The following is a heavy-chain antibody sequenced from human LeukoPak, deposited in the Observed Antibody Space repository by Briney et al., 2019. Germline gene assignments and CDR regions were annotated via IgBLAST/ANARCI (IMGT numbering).Heavy chain of an antibody. CDR3: ARRLLSGGVTDS. V-gene: IGHV3-23*01. CDR2: ISPCVDST. Sequence: ESGGSLRPSCAASGFTFSNHSMSWGRQPPGEGLEWDAAISPCVDSTTYRDSVKGQLTISRDNSRNRLYLRMNTLTVEDTAIYYSARRLLSGGVTDS. J-gene: IGHJ5*01. D-gene: IGHD2-21*02. CDR1: GFTFSNHS.